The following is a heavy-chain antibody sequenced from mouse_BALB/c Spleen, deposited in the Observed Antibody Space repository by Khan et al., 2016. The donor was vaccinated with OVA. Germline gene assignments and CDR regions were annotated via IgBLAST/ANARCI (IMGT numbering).Heavy chain of an antibody. Sequence: VQLQESGPGLVAPSQSLSITCTVSGFSLNGYGVNWVRQPPGKGLEWLGMIWGDGSTDYNSALKSRLSISKANSKSKVVLKMNSLQTDDTGMYNCARTYYGNYREAMEYWGQGTSVTVSS. CDR1: GFSLNGYG. V-gene: IGHV2-6-7*01. D-gene: IGHD2-10*01. CDR2: IWGDGST. CDR3: ARTYYGNYREAMEY. J-gene: IGHJ4*01.